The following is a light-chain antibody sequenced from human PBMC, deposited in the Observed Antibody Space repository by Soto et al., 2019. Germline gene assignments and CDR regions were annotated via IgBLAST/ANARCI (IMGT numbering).Light chain of an antibody. CDR1: QSVSTF. CDR2: DAS. V-gene: IGKV3-11*01. CDR3: QQRTNWPT. J-gene: IGKJ3*01. Sequence: EIVLTQSPATLSLSPGERATLSCRASQSVSTFLAWYQQKPGQAPRLLLFDASNRATGIPARFSRSGSGTDFTLTISSLETEDFAVYFCQQRTNWPTFGPRTKVDIK.